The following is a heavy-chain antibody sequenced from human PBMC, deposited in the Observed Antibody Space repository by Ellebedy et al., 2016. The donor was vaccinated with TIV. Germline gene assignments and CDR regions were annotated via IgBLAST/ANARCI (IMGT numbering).Heavy chain of an antibody. CDR1: GFKFSAYR. V-gene: IGHV3-21*06. Sequence: PGGSLRLSCTASGFKFSAYRVNRVRQAPGKGLEWVSSISGNGLYIKYTELVKGRFTISRDSAKNSVSLQMDSLRAEDTAVYYCATDRGERGLPSFFDCWGQGTPVTVST. J-gene: IGHJ4*02. CDR2: ISGNGLYI. CDR3: ATDRGERGLPSFFDC. D-gene: IGHD1-1*01.